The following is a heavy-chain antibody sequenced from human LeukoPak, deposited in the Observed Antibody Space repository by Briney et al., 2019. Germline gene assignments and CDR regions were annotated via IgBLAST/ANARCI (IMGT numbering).Heavy chain of an antibody. J-gene: IGHJ4*02. CDR1: GGSISPYY. CDR2: IPTSGSS. CDR3: ARDRVSWHYFDY. V-gene: IGHV4-4*07. Sequence: SETLSLTCTVSGGSISPYYWSFIRQPAGKGLEWIGRIPTSGSSKYNPSLESRVTMSVDTSKNQFSLKVTSVTAADTAMYYCARDRVSWHYFDYWGQGTLLTVSS. D-gene: IGHD5/OR15-5a*01.